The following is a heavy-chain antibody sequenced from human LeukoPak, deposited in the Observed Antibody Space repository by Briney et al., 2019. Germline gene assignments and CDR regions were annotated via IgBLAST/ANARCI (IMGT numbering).Heavy chain of an antibody. CDR1: GDSISSGDYY. Sequence: SETLSLTCTVSGDSISSGDYYWSWIRQPAGKGLEWIGRISSSGSTNYNPSLKSRVTISVDTSKNQFSLKLSSVTAADTAVYYCAREACSGGSCYSNYWGQGTLVTVSS. J-gene: IGHJ4*02. CDR2: ISSSGST. CDR3: AREACSGGSCYSNY. D-gene: IGHD2-15*01. V-gene: IGHV4-61*02.